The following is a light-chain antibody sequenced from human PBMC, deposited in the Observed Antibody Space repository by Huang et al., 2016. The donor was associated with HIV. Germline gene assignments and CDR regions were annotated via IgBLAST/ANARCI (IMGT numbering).Light chain of an antibody. CDR2: DAY. V-gene: IGKV3-15*01. CDR3: QHYYNWPPRYT. J-gene: IGKJ2*01. CDR1: QTIAND. Sequence: DIVMTQSPTILSVSPGERVTLSCTASQTIANDLVWYQQKPGQPPRLLMYDAYTRAAGVPPRFSGSGSGAEFTLTITGLQSEDFATYYCQHYYNWPPRYTFGQGTKVDIK.